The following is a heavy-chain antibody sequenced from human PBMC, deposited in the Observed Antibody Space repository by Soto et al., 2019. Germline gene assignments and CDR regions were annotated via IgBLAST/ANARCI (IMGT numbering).Heavy chain of an antibody. CDR3: ARDSPFYYYGMDV. CDR1: GFTFSSYW. V-gene: IGHV3-7*01. CDR2: IKQDGSEK. J-gene: IGHJ6*04. Sequence: LRLSCAASGFTFSSYWMSWVRQAPGKGLEWVANIKQDGSEKYYVDSVKGRFTISRDNAKNSLYLQMNSLRAEDTAVYYCARDSPFYYYGMDVWGKGTTVTVSS.